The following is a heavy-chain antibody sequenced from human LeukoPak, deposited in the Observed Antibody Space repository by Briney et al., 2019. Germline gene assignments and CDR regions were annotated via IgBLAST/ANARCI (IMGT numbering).Heavy chain of an antibody. CDR3: ARDRHYKMDV. J-gene: IGHJ6*02. V-gene: IGHV3-74*01. D-gene: IGHD4-11*01. CDR2: INSDGSST. Sequence: GGSLRLSCAASEFTFNIYWIHWVRHAPGKGLVWVSRINSDGSSTSYADFVKGRFTISRDNAKNTLYLQMNSLTDEDTAVYYCARDRHYKMDVWGQGTTVTVSS. CDR1: EFTFNIYW.